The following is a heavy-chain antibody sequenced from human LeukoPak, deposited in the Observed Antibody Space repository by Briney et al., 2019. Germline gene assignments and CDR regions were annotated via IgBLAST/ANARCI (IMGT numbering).Heavy chain of an antibody. V-gene: IGHV3-7*01. Sequence: GGSLRLSCAASGFTFSSYWMSWVRQAPGKGLEWVDNIKEDGSEKYYVDSVKGRFTISRDNAKSSLYLQMNSLRAEDTAVYYCARDREARRYQDLDYWGQGTLVTVSS. D-gene: IGHD6-6*01. CDR3: ARDREARRYQDLDY. J-gene: IGHJ4*02. CDR1: GFTFSSYW. CDR2: IKEDGSEK.